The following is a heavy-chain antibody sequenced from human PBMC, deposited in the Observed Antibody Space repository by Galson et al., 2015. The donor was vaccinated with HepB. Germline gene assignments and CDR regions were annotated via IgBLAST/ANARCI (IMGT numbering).Heavy chain of an antibody. J-gene: IGHJ2*01. CDR1: GGSISSYY. D-gene: IGHD2-2*02. Sequence: TLSLTCTVSGGSISSYYWSWIRQPAGKGLEWIGRIYTSGSTNYNPSLKSRVTMSVDTSKNQFSLKLSSVTAADTAVYYCARGGGKYCSSTSCYTLNRYWYFDLWGRGTLVTVSS. CDR3: ARGGGKYCSSTSCYTLNRYWYFDL. V-gene: IGHV4-4*07. CDR2: IYTSGST.